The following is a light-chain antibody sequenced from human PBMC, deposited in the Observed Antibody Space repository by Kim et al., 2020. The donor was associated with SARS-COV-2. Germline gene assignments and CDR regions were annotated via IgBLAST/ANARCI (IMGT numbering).Light chain of an antibody. CDR1: SSNVGAYTY. CDR2: DVN. J-gene: IGLJ3*02. CDR3: SSYTTRSTLV. Sequence: GQSITISCTGTSSNVGAYTYVSWHQQHPDKAPKLMIYDVNKRPSGISSRFSGSKSGSTASLTISGLQAEDEADYYCSSYTTRSTLVFGGGTKVTVL. V-gene: IGLV2-14*03.